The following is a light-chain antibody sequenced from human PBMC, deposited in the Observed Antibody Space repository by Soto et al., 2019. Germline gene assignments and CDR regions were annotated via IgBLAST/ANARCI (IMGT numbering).Light chain of an antibody. CDR3: QQASSFPLT. CDR2: GAS. CDR1: QLISSW. V-gene: IGKV1-12*01. J-gene: IGKJ4*01. Sequence: IQMTQSPSSVSASVGDSVTITFRASQLISSWLAWYQVKPGKAPKLLIYGASNRESGVPSRFSGRESGTLFTLTITSLQPEDFATYYCQQASSFPLTVGGGPEVEV.